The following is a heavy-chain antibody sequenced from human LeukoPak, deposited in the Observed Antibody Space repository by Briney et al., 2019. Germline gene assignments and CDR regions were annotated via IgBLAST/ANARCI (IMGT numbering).Heavy chain of an antibody. Sequence: PGGSLRLSCEVSGFTFSSYDMHWVRQTTGKGLEWVSGIGTTGDTHYPDSVKGRFTVSRENAKNSLYLQMNSLRAGDTAVYYCERGKRYSSSWFSNRFDRWGQGTLVTVSS. CDR1: GFTFSSYD. V-gene: IGHV3-13*01. CDR2: IGTTGDT. D-gene: IGHD2-2*01. CDR3: ERGKRYSSSWFSNRFDR. J-gene: IGHJ5*02.